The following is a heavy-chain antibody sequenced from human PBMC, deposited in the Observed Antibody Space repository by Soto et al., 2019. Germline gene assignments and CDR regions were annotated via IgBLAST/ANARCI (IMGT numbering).Heavy chain of an antibody. Sequence: QVHVVQSGGGLVKPGGSLRLSCAASGFDFSDFYMSWIRQAPGKGLEWVADISGSGTIIFYSDSVKGRFSISRGDPNNSVFLQMDSLRVDDTAVYYCARGSRKSPTHGVDVWGQGTTVTVSS. D-gene: IGHD3-10*01. CDR3: ARGSRKSPTHGVDV. CDR1: GFDFSDFY. V-gene: IGHV3-11*01. J-gene: IGHJ6*02. CDR2: ISGSGTII.